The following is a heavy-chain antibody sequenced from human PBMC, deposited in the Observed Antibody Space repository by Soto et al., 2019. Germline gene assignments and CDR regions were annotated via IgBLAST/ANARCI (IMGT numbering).Heavy chain of an antibody. D-gene: IGHD3-22*01. Sequence: QVQLVQSGAEVKEPGASLKVSCKASGYTFITYGMSWVRQAPGQGLDWMGWISTYNGDTKYADRLQGRGTMTTDPTTGTDYMELRSLRSDDTAVYYCARGQTDYYDKIGDYSLDYWGQGTLVTVSS. CDR3: ARGQTDYYDKIGDYSLDY. CDR2: ISTYNGDT. CDR1: GYTFITYG. V-gene: IGHV1-18*01. J-gene: IGHJ4*02.